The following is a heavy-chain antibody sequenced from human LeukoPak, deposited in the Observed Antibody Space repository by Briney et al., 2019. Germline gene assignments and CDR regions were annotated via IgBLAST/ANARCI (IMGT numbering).Heavy chain of an antibody. CDR1: GYTFTGYY. D-gene: IGHD1-26*01. V-gene: IGHV1-2*02. Sequence: GPVKVSCKASGYTFTGYYLHWVRQAPGQGLEWMGWINPNNGGTNYIQKFQGRVTMTRDTSISTAFMELKRLGSGGKAVYYCAKALGESYFTPCDYWGQGTLVTVSS. CDR2: INPNNGGT. J-gene: IGHJ4*02. CDR3: AKALGESYFTPCDY.